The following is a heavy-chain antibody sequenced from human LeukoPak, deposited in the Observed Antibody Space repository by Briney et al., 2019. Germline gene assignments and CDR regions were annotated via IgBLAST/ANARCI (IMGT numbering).Heavy chain of an antibody. Sequence: SETLSLTCAVYGGSFSGYYWSWIRQPPGKGLEWIGEINHSGSTNYNPSLKSRVTISVDTSKNQFSLKLSSVTAADMAVYYCARAPYGYSYRYYFDYWGQGTLVTVSS. J-gene: IGHJ4*02. CDR3: ARAPYGYSYRYYFDY. D-gene: IGHD5-18*01. V-gene: IGHV4-34*01. CDR2: INHSGST. CDR1: GGSFSGYY.